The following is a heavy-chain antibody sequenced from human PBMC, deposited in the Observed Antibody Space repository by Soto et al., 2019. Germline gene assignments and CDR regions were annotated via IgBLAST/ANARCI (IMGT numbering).Heavy chain of an antibody. V-gene: IGHV3-48*01. CDR1: GFTFNSYS. D-gene: IGHD6-19*01. Sequence: EVQLAESGGGLVQPGGSVRLSCAASGFTFNSYSINWVRQAPGGGLEWLSYIDSSSSVILYADSVKGRFTISRDDAASSVSLQMNSLRVEDTAVYYCARQGGAGQIDFWGQGVQLTVSS. CDR3: ARQGGAGQIDF. CDR2: IDSSSSVI. J-gene: IGHJ4*02.